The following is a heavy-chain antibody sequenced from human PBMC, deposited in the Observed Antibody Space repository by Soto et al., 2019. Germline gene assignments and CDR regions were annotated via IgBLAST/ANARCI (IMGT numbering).Heavy chain of an antibody. D-gene: IGHD6-13*01. Sequence: SETLSLTCTVSGGSISTYYWSWIRQPPGKELEWIGYIDYSGSTNYNFSLKSRVTISLDTSTNQFSLKLSSVTAADTAVYYCARARRSSSRPDAIDIWGQGIMVTVSS. V-gene: IGHV4-59*01. J-gene: IGHJ3*02. CDR3: ARARRSSSRPDAIDI. CDR1: GGSISTYY. CDR2: IDYSGST.